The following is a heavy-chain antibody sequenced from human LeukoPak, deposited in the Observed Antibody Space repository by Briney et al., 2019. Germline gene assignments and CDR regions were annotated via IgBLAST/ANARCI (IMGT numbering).Heavy chain of an antibody. CDR2: IYTSGST. J-gene: IGHJ5*02. D-gene: IGHD6-19*01. CDR3: ARVGKQWLVLRGWFDP. CDR1: GGSISTGSDY. V-gene: IGHV4-61*02. Sequence: TLSLTCTVSGGSISTGSDYWSWIRQAAGKGLEWIGRIYTSGSTNYNPSLKSRVTISVDTSKNQFSLKLSSVTAADTAVYYCARVGKQWLVLRGWFDPWGQGTLVTVSS.